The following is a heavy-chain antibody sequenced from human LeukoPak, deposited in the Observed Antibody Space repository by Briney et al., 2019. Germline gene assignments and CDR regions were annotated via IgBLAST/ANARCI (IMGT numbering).Heavy chain of an antibody. D-gene: IGHD6-13*01. CDR2: ISAYNGNT. V-gene: IGHV1-18*01. Sequence: ASVKVSCKASGYTFTSYGIRWVRQAPGQGLEWMGWISAYNGNTNYAQKLQGRVTMTTDTSTSTAYMELSSLRSDDTAVYYCARAGYSIAVRRPGFDYWGQGTLVTVSS. CDR1: GYTFTSYG. J-gene: IGHJ4*02. CDR3: ARAGYSIAVRRPGFDY.